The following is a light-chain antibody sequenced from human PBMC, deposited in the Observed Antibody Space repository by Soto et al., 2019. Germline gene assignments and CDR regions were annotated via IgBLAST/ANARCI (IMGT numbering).Light chain of an antibody. CDR3: QQYGSSPQT. CDR2: GAS. V-gene: IGKV3-20*01. Sequence: EIVLTQSPGTLSLSPGERATLSCRASQSVSSSYLAWYQQKPGQAPGLLIYGASSRATGIPDRFSGSGSGTDFTLTISRLEPKDFAVYYCQQYGSSPQTFGQGTKVEIK. J-gene: IGKJ1*01. CDR1: QSVSSSY.